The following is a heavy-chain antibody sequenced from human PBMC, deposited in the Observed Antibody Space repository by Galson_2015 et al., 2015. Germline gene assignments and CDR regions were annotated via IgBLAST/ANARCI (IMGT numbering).Heavy chain of an antibody. D-gene: IGHD6-13*01. CDR2: MNPNSGNT. Sequence: SVKVSCKASGYTFTSYDINWVRQATGQGLEWMGWMNPNSGNTGYAQKFQGRVTMTRNTSISTAYMELSSLRSEDTAVYYCATLKGGSSWYSGAFDIWGQGTMVTVSS. CDR1: GYTFTSYD. V-gene: IGHV1-8*01. CDR3: ATLKGGSSWYSGAFDI. J-gene: IGHJ3*02.